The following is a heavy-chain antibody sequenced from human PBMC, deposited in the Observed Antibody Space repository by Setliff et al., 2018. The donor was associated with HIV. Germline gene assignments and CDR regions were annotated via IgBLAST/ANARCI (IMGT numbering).Heavy chain of an antibody. J-gene: IGHJ6*03. V-gene: IGHV3-53*01. Sequence: GGSLRLSCAASGFTVSNNYMSWVRQAPGKGLQWVSVMYSGESTFYADSVKGRFTISGDNSKNTLYLQMNSLRAEDTAVYYCAKPYRGSVVRDQGYMDVWGKGTTVTVSS. CDR3: AKPYRGSVVRDQGYMDV. CDR1: GFTVSNNY. CDR2: MYSGEST. D-gene: IGHD3-10*01.